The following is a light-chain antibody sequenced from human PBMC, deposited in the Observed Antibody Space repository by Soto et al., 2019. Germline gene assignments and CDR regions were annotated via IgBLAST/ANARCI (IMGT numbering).Light chain of an antibody. CDR2: DND. J-gene: IGLJ2*01. Sequence: QAVVTQPPSVSAAPGQRVTISCSGSRSNIGNSYVFWYQQLPGTAPRLLVYDNDKRPSGIPDRFSGSKSGTSATLGSTGLQTGDQADYYCGTWDTSLSVVVFGGGTKLTVL. V-gene: IGLV1-51*01. CDR1: RSNIGNSY. CDR3: GTWDTSLSVVV.